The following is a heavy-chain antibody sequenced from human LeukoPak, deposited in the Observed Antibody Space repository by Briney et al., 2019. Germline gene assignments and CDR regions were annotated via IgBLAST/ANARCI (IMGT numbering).Heavy chain of an antibody. J-gene: IGHJ3*02. Sequence: SVKVSCTASGGTFSSYTISWVRQAPGQGLEWMGRIIPILGIANYAQKVQGRVTITADKSTSTAYMELSSLRSEDTAVYYCARETYDRSGSTMGDAFDIWGQGTMVTVSS. V-gene: IGHV1-69*04. CDR3: ARETYDRSGSTMGDAFDI. CDR1: GGTFSSYT. D-gene: IGHD3-22*01. CDR2: IIPILGIA.